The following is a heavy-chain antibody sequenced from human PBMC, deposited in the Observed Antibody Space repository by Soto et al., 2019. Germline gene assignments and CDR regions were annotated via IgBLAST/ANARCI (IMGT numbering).Heavy chain of an antibody. CDR3: AAGCTNGVCYYYYGMDV. Sequence: ASVKVSCKASGFTFTSSAVQWVRQARGQRLEWIGWIVVGSGNTNYAQKFQERVTITRDMSTSTAYMGLSSLRSEDTAVYYCAAGCTNGVCYYYYGMDVWGQGTTVTVSS. CDR2: IVVGSGNT. V-gene: IGHV1-58*01. J-gene: IGHJ6*02. D-gene: IGHD2-8*01. CDR1: GFTFTSSA.